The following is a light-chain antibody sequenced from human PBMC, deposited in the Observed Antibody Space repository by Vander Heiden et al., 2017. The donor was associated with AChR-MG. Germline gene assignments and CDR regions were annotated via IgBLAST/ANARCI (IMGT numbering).Light chain of an antibody. V-gene: IGLV3-1*01. J-gene: IGLJ2*01. CDR1: KLGDEC. Sequence: SSALTQLPPVSVSPGRRAVIPSSADKLGDECGCWFQQKPGQSPVRVIYQNSKRPAGIPERFSGSNSGNTATLTISGTQAMDEADYYCQAWDSNTGVFGGGTKLTVL. CDR2: QNS. CDR3: QAWDSNTGV.